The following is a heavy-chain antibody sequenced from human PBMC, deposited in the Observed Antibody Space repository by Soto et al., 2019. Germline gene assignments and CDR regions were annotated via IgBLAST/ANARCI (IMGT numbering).Heavy chain of an antibody. J-gene: IGHJ4*02. Sequence: SVKVSCKASGYTFISYGIAGVGQAPLRWREWMAWISPNSGNTNYAQKFQGRVTVTTETPTNTAYMELRSLRSDDTAVYYCARRPPFSHGNFVTYFFDFWGQGTLVTVSS. CDR1: GYTFISYG. D-gene: IGHD4-17*01. CDR3: ARRPPFSHGNFVTYFFDF. V-gene: IGHV1-18*01. CDR2: ISPNSGNT.